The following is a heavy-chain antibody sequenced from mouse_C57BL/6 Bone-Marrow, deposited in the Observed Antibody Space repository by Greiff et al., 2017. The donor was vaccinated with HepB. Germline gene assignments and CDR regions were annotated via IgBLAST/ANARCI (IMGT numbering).Heavy chain of an antibody. Sequence: VQRVESGAELVKPGASVKISCKASGYAFSSYWMNWVKQRPGKGLEWIGQIYPGDGDTNYNGKFKGKATLTADKSSSTAYMQLSSLTSEDSAVYFCARKGYYGSSPYYFDYWGQGTTLTVSS. V-gene: IGHV1-80*01. D-gene: IGHD1-1*01. CDR1: GYAFSSYW. CDR3: ARKGYYGSSPYYFDY. CDR2: IYPGDGDT. J-gene: IGHJ2*01.